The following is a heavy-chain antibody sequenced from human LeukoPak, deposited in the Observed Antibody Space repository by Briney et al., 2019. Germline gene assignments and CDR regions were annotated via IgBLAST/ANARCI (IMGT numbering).Heavy chain of an antibody. CDR3: AKARYDGEVMIAATDY. V-gene: IGHV3-20*04. CDR2: INWNGGST. Sequence: GGSLRLSCAASGFTFDDYGMSWVRQAPGKGLEWVSGINWNGGSTGYADSVKGRFTISRDNSKNTLYLQMNNLRADDTAVYYCAKARYDGEVMIAATDYWGQGTLVTASS. CDR1: GFTFDDYG. J-gene: IGHJ4*02. D-gene: IGHD2-15*01.